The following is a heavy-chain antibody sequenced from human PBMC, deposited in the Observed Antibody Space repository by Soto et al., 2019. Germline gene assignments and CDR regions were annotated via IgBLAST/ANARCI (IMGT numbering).Heavy chain of an antibody. D-gene: IGHD3-16*02. V-gene: IGHV3-33*01. CDR1: GFTFSSYG. J-gene: IGHJ4*02. CDR3: ARAVVEGPGY. CDR2: IWYDGSNK. Sequence: QVQLVESGGGVVQPGRSLRLSCAASGFTFSSYGMHWVRQAPGKGLEWVAVIWYDGSNKYYADSVKGRFTISRDNSKNTLYLKMNSLRAEDTAVSYCARAVVEGPGYWGQGTLVTVSS.